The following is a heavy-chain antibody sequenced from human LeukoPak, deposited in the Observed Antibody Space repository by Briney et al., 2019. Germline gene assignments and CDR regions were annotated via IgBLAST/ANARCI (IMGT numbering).Heavy chain of an antibody. J-gene: IGHJ3*02. CDR2: IYYSGST. D-gene: IGHD3-22*01. CDR1: GGSISSSSYY. Sequence: PSETLSLTCTVSGGSISSSSYYWGWIRQPPGKGLEWIGSIYYSGSTYYNPSLKSRVTISVDTSKNQFSLKLSSVTAADTAVYYCARGTIYDSSGYYYLSEVWDAFDIWGQGTMVTVSS. V-gene: IGHV4-39*07. CDR3: ARGTIYDSSGYYYLSEVWDAFDI.